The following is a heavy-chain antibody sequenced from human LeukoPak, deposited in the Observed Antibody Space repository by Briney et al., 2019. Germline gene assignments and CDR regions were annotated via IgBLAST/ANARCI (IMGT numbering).Heavy chain of an antibody. D-gene: IGHD6-19*01. CDR2: IIPILNIT. J-gene: IGHJ6*02. Sequence: SVKVSCKASGGTFSGSAITWVRQAPGQGLEWMGRIIPILNITNYAQKFQGRVTISADTSTSTAYMELSGLRPDEAAVYYCARDQGLTAPPPYGMDVWGQGTTVTVSS. CDR1: GGTFSGSA. CDR3: ARDQGLTAPPPYGMDV. V-gene: IGHV1-69*04.